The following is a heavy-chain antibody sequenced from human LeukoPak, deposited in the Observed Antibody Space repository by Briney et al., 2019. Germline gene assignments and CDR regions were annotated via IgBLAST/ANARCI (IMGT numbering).Heavy chain of an antibody. J-gene: IGHJ4*02. CDR2: IKSKTDGGTT. D-gene: IGHD3-22*01. V-gene: IGHV3-15*01. CDR3: TTDYYYDSSVYHLG. Sequence: GGSLRLSCAASGFTFSDYYMSWVRQAPGKGLEWVGRIKSKTDGGTTDYAAPVKGRFTISRDDSKNTLYLQMNSLKTEDTAVYYCTTDYYYDSSVYHLGWGQGTLVTVSS. CDR1: GFTFSDYY.